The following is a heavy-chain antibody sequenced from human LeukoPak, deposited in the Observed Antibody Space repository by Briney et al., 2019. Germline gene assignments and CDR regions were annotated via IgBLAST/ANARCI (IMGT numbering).Heavy chain of an antibody. CDR1: GYTFTGYY. J-gene: IGHJ5*02. Sequence: ASVKVSCKASGYTFTGYYMHWVRQAPGQGLEWMGWIIPNSGGTNYAQKFRGRVTMTRDTSISTAYMELSRLRSDDTAVYYCARDITMVRGALYWFDPWGQGTLVTVSS. V-gene: IGHV1-2*02. D-gene: IGHD3-10*01. CDR2: IIPNSGGT. CDR3: ARDITMVRGALYWFDP.